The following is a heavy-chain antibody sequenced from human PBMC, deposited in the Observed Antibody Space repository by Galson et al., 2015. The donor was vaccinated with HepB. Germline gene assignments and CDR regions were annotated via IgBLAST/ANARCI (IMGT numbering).Heavy chain of an antibody. CDR1: GYTFNTHD. CDR3: TRGTFGGNGTDF. CDR2: INLRDAKT. D-gene: IGHD3-16*01. J-gene: IGHJ4*02. V-gene: IGHV1-46*02. Sequence: SVKVSCKASGYTFNTHDIHWVRQAPGKGLDWMGIINLRDAKTTYEQNFKGRINMTTDTSTSTVFMELNSLISEDTAVYFCTRGTFGGNGTDFWGQGTLVTVS.